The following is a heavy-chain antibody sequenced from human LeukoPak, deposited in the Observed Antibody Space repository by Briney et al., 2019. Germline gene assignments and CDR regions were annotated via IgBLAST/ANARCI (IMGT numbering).Heavy chain of an antibody. CDR1: GGSISSYY. V-gene: IGHV4-4*07. D-gene: IGHD2-2*01. Sequence: SETLSLTCTVSGGSISSYYWSWIRQPAGKGLEWIGRIYTSGSTNYNPSLKSRVTMSVDTSKNQFSLKLSSVTAADTAVYYCARIKTAEYCYYYMDVWGKGTTVTVSS. CDR2: IYTSGST. J-gene: IGHJ6*03. CDR3: ARIKTAEYCYYYMDV.